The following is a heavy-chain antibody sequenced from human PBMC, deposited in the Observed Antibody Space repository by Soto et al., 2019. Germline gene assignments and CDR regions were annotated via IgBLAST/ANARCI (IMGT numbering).Heavy chain of an antibody. Sequence: ASVKVSCKVSGGTFSSYAISWVRQAPGQGLEWMGGIIPIFGTANYAQKFQGRVTITADKSTSTAYMELSSLRSEDTAVYYCARSSLDYYDSSGYSPGWFDPWGKGTLVTVSS. V-gene: IGHV1-69*06. CDR2: IIPIFGTA. CDR1: GGTFSSYA. D-gene: IGHD3-22*01. CDR3: ARSSLDYYDSSGYSPGWFDP. J-gene: IGHJ5*02.